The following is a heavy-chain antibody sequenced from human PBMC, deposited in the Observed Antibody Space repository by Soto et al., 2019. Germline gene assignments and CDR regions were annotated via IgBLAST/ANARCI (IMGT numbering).Heavy chain of an antibody. D-gene: IGHD2-21*02. V-gene: IGHV4-30-2*01. CDR2: IYHSGST. J-gene: IGHJ4*02. CDR1: GGSISSGGYS. CDR3: ARAAYCGGDCYSPFDY. Sequence: SSETPSLTCAVSGGSISSGGYSWSWIRQPPGKGLEWIGYIYHSGSTYYNPSLKSRVTISVDRSKNQFSLKLSSVTAADTAVYYCARAAYCGGDCYSPFDYWGQGTLVTVSS.